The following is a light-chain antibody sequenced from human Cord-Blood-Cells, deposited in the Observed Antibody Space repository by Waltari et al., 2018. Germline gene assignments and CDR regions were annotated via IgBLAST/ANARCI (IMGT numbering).Light chain of an antibody. Sequence: SSELTQDPAVSVALGQTVRITCQGDSLRSYYASWYQQKPGQAPVLVIYSKNNRPSGIPDRFSGSSSGNTASLTITGAQAEDEADYYCNSRDSSGNPWVFGGGTKLTVL. J-gene: IGLJ3*02. V-gene: IGLV3-19*01. CDR3: NSRDSSGNPWV. CDR2: SKN. CDR1: SLRSYY.